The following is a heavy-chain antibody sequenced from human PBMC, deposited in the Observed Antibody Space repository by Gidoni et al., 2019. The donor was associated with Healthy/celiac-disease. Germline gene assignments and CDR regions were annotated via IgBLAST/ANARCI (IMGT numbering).Heavy chain of an antibody. CDR2: IWYDGSNK. CDR1: GFTFRRYG. CDR3: ARERSLMTMVRGGSVVGMDV. Sequence: QVQLVESGGGVVQPGRSLRLSCAASGFTFRRYGMHWVRQAPGKGLEWVAVIWYDGSNKYYADSVKGRFTISRDNSKNTLYLQMNSLRAEDTAVYYCARERSLMTMVRGGSVVGMDVWGQGTTVTVSS. V-gene: IGHV3-33*01. D-gene: IGHD3-10*01. J-gene: IGHJ6*02.